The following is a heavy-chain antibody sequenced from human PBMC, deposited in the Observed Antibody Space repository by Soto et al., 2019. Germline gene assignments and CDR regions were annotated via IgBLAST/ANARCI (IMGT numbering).Heavy chain of an antibody. CDR2: ISSSSGTM. CDR1: GFTFSTYG. CDR3: ASYYADYAPYYDNMDV. Sequence: GGSLRLSCAASGFTFSTYGMIWVRQAPGKGLEWISYISSSSGTMYYADSVKGRFTISRDNAKKSLYLQMNSLRDEDTAVYYCASYYADYAPYYDNMDVWGQGTTVTVSS. J-gene: IGHJ6*02. D-gene: IGHD4-17*01. V-gene: IGHV3-48*02.